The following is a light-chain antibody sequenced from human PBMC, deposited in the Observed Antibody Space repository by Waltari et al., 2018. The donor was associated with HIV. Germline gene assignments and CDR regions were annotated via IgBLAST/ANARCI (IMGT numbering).Light chain of an antibody. Sequence: QSVLTQPPSASGTPGQSVTISCSGSSSNIGSNYVYWYQQLPGTAPKLLIYRNNQRPSGVPDRCSGFKSGTSASLAISGLRSEDEADYYCAAWDDNLSGWVFGGGSKLTIL. V-gene: IGLV1-47*01. J-gene: IGLJ3*02. CDR3: AAWDDNLSGWV. CDR2: RNN. CDR1: SSNIGSNY.